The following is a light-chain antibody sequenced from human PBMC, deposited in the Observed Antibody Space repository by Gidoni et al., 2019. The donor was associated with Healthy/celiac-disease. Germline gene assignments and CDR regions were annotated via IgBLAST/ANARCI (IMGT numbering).Light chain of an antibody. CDR2: AAS. CDR1: QSISSY. CDR3: QQSYSTPR. V-gene: IGKV1-39*01. Sequence: DIQMTQSPSSLSASVGDRVTITCRASQSISSYLNWYQQKPGKAPKLLISAASSLQSGVPSRFSGSGSGIDFTLTIRSLQPEDFATYYCQQSYSTPRFGPGTKVDIK. J-gene: IGKJ3*01.